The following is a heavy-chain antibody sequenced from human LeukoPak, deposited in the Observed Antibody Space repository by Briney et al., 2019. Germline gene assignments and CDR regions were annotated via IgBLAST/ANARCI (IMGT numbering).Heavy chain of an antibody. CDR2: IYYTGAT. V-gene: IGHV4-59*08. J-gene: IGHJ4*01. CDR3: AKYGNSGWIICY. Sequence: SETLSLTCTVSGGSIGTNYWTWIRQPPGKGLEYIGYIYYTGATNYNPSLKSRVTISVDTSKNQFSLRLSSVTAADTAAYFCAKYGNSGWIICYWGQGTLVTGSP. D-gene: IGHD6-19*01. CDR1: GGSIGTNY.